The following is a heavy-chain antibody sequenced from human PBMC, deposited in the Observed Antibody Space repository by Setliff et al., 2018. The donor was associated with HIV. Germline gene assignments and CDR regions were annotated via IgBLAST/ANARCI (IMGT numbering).Heavy chain of an antibody. J-gene: IGHJ3*02. CDR2: IYHSGST. V-gene: IGHV4-38-2*02. CDR1: AYSITSGHF. CDR3: ARDRGYYDSSGYWGRHAFDI. Sequence: SETLSLTCIVSAYSITSGHFWGWIRQPPGKGLEWSGSIYHSGSTYYNPSLKSRVTISVDTSKNQFSLKLRSVTAADTAVYYCARDRGYYDSSGYWGRHAFDIWGQGTMVTVSS. D-gene: IGHD3-22*01.